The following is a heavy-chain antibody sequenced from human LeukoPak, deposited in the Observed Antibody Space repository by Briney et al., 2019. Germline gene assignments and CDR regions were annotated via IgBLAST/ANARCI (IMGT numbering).Heavy chain of an antibody. CDR1: GFTFSSYE. CDR2: ISYDGSNT. J-gene: IGHJ4*02. V-gene: IGHV3-30-3*01. CDR3: ASPHSSGPVGPIDY. D-gene: IGHD6-19*01. Sequence: GGSLRLSCAASGFTFSSYEMNRVRQAPGKGLEWVAVISYDGSNTYYADSVRGRFTISRDNSMNTLDLQMNSLRAEDTAVYYCASPHSSGPVGPIDYWGQGTLVTVSS.